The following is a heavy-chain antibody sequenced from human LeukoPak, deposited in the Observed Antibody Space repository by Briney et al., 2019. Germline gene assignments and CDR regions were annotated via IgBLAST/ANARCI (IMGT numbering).Heavy chain of an antibody. D-gene: IGHD3-16*02. CDR2: ISYDGSNK. J-gene: IGHJ5*02. V-gene: IGHV3-30*18. CDR1: GFTFSSYG. Sequence: GGSLRLSCAASGFTFSSYGMHWVRQAPGKGLEWVAVISYDGSNKYYADSVKGRFTISRDNSKNRLYLQMNSLRAEDTAVYYCAKMKRSSRLGELSSPVWFDPWGQGTLVTVSS. CDR3: AKMKRSSRLGELSSPVWFDP.